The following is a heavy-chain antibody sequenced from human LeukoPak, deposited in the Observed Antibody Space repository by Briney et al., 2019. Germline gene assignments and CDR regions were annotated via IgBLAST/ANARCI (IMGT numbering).Heavy chain of an antibody. CDR1: GGSISSYY. V-gene: IGHV4-34*01. D-gene: IGHD2-15*01. Sequence: SETLSLTCTVSGGSISSYYWSWIRQPPGKGLEWIGEINHSGSTNYNPSLKSRVTISVDTSKNQFSLKLSSVTAADTAVYYCARVRYCSGGTCLDAFDIWGQGTMVTVSS. J-gene: IGHJ3*02. CDR3: ARVRYCSGGTCLDAFDI. CDR2: INHSGST.